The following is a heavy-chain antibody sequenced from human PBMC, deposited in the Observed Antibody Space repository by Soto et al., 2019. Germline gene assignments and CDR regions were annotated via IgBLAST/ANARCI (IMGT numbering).Heavy chain of an antibody. Sequence: SVKVSCKASGGTFSSYAISWVRQAPGQGLEWMGGIIPIFGTANYAQKFQGRVTITADESTSTAYMELSSLRSEDTAVYYCAREGWFICRSTSCGEFAPWGQGTLVTVSS. D-gene: IGHD2-2*01. J-gene: IGHJ5*02. CDR1: GGTFSSYA. CDR2: IIPIFGTA. V-gene: IGHV1-69*13. CDR3: AREGWFICRSTSCGEFAP.